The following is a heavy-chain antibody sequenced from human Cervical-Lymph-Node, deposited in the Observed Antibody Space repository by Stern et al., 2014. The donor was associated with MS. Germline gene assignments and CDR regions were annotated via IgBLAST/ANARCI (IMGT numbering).Heavy chain of an antibody. Sequence: QVQLQESGPGLVKPAETLSLSCSVSGGSIRSDGFSWGWVRQSPGKGLQWIGSMYHSGSAFYNPPLKGRVTISIDTSTNQFSLKVNSVTATDTAVYYCARQRAPTYSTSWYFDNWGRGTLVTVSS. CDR2: MYHSGSA. V-gene: IGHV4-39*01. CDR1: GGSIRSDGFS. J-gene: IGHJ4*02. D-gene: IGHD6-13*01. CDR3: ARQRAPTYSTSWYFDN.